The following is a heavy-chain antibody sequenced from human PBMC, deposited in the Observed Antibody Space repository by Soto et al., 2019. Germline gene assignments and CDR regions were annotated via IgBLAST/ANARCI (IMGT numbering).Heavy chain of an antibody. J-gene: IGHJ3*02. CDR1: GGSVNSGGYY. CDR2: IYYSGTA. D-gene: IGHD3-10*01. Sequence: PSETLSLTCTVSGGSVNSGGYYWTWIRQHPGKGLEWIGYIYYSGTAYYNPSLKRRVSISLDPSKNQFSLNLSSVTAAADTAVYYCARDRITLANDAFDIWGQGTMVTVSS. CDR3: ARDRITLANDAFDI. V-gene: IGHV4-31*03.